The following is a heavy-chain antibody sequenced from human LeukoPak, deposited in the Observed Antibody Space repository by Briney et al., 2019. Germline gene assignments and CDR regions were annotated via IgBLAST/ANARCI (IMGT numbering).Heavy chain of an antibody. J-gene: IGHJ4*02. V-gene: IGHV4-59*01. CDR3: ARGGIAGAKPFDY. D-gene: IGHD1-26*01. CDR1: GGSISSYY. CDR2: IYYSGST. Sequence: PSETLSLTCTVSGGSISSYYWSWIRQPPGKGLEWIAYIYYSGSTNYKPSLKSRVTISIDTSKNQFSLKLSSVTAADTAVYYCARGGIAGAKPFDYWGQGTLVTVSS.